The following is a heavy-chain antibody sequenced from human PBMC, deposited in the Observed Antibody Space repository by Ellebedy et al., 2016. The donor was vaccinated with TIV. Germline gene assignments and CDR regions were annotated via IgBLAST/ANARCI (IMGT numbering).Heavy chain of an antibody. J-gene: IGHJ4*02. CDR1: GGSITSESYY. CDR3: ATFSGSPLGDS. D-gene: IGHD1-26*01. CDR2: IYHSGAT. Sequence: SETLSLTXNVSGGSITSESYYWGWVRQPPGKGLEWIGNIYHSGATYYNPSLKSRVTMSVDTSKKQFSLKLTSVTAADTAVYYCATFSGSPLGDSWGQGTLVTVSS. V-gene: IGHV4-39*01.